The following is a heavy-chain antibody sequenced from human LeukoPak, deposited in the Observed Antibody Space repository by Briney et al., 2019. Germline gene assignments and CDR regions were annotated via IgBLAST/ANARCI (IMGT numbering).Heavy chain of an antibody. D-gene: IGHD3-10*01. Sequence: GESLKISCKGSGYSFASYWIGWVRQMPGKGLEWMGMIYPGDSDTRYSPSFQGQVTISADKSINTAYLQWSSLKASDTAMYYCARGPSITMVRGGQWYYYMDVWGKGTTVTISS. CDR2: IYPGDSDT. J-gene: IGHJ6*03. V-gene: IGHV5-51*01. CDR1: GYSFASYW. CDR3: ARGPSITMVRGGQWYYYMDV.